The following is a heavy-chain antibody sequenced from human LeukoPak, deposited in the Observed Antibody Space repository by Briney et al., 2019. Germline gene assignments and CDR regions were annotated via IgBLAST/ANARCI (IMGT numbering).Heavy chain of an antibody. CDR1: GFTFSSYA. D-gene: IGHD3-10*01. J-gene: IGHJ4*02. Sequence: PGGSLRLSCAASGFTFSSYAMSWVRLAPGKGLEWVSAISGSGGSTYYADSVKGRFTISRDNSKNTLYLQMNSLRAEDTAVYYCAKARVTTFYYGSGSYPVPFDYWGQGTLVTVSS. CDR2: ISGSGGST. CDR3: AKARVTTFYYGSGSYPVPFDY. V-gene: IGHV3-23*01.